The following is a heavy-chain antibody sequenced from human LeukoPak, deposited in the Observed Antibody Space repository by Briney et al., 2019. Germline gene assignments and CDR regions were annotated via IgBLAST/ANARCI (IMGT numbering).Heavy chain of an antibody. D-gene: IGHD5-24*01. CDR3: AREWVQFFDY. Sequence: GGSLRLSCAVSGFTFSSYAMHWVRQAPGKGLEWVAVISYDGSNKYYADSVKGRFTISRDNSKNTLYLQMNSLRAEDTAVYYCAREWVQFFDYWGQGTLVTVSS. CDR2: ISYDGSNK. CDR1: GFTFSSYA. J-gene: IGHJ4*02. V-gene: IGHV3-30-3*01.